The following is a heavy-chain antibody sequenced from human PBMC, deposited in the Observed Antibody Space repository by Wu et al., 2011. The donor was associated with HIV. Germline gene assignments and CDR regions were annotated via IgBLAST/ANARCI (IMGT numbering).Heavy chain of an antibody. CDR3: AARQMDDYGDYVSYFNY. CDR1: GYTFNSYG. D-gene: IGHD4-17*01. CDR2: ISAYNGDT. V-gene: IGHV1-18*01. Sequence: QVQLVQSAAEVKKPGASVKVSCKASGYTFNSYGISWVRQAPGQGLEWMGWISAYNGDTNYAQRLQDRITMTEDTSTETAYVELTSLTSDDTAVYYCAARQMDDYGDYVSYFNYWGQGTLVAVSS. J-gene: IGHJ4*02.